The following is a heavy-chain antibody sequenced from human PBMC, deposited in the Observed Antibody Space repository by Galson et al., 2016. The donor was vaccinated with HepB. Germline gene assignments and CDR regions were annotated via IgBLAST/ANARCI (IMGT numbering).Heavy chain of an antibody. CDR2: IRGSGGST. Sequence: SLRLSCAASGFTFSSYDMSWVRQAPGKGLEWVSAIRGSGGSTFYADSVKGRFTISRDNSMNTLYLQMNSLRAEDTAVYYCAKDMTTMVRGVMHYWGQGTLVTVSS. D-gene: IGHD3-10*01. CDR3: AKDMTTMVRGVMHY. V-gene: IGHV3-23*01. CDR1: GFTFSSYD. J-gene: IGHJ4*02.